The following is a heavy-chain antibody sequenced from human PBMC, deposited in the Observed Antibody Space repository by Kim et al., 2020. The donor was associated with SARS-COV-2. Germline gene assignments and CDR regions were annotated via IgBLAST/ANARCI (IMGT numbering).Heavy chain of an antibody. Sequence: ASVKVSCKASGYTFTSYVMNWVRQAPGQGLEWMGWINTNTGNPTYAQGFTGRLVFSLDTSVSTAYLQISSLKAEDTAVYYCAREYCSGGSFYYNYYGMDVWGQGTTVTVSS. J-gene: IGHJ6*02. CDR3: AREYCSGGSFYYNYYGMDV. CDR1: GYTFTSYV. CDR2: INTNTGNP. V-gene: IGHV7-4-1*02. D-gene: IGHD2-15*01.